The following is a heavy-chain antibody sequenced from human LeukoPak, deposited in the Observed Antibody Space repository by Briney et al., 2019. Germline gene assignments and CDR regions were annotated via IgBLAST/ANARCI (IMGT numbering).Heavy chain of an antibody. CDR1: GGSISSSSYY. V-gene: IGHV4-39*07. CDR3: SKDRLRTLARYYLFDY. D-gene: IGHD3-10*01. CDR2: IYYSGST. J-gene: IGHJ4*02. Sequence: PSETLSLTCTVPGGSISSSSYYWGWIRQPPRKGLEWIGSIYYSGSTNYNPSLKSRVTISVDTSKNQFSLKLSSVTAADTAVYYCSKDRLRTLARYYLFDYWGQGTLVTVSS.